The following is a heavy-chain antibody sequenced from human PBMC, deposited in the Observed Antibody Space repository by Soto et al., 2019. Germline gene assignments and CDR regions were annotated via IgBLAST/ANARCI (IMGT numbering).Heavy chain of an antibody. V-gene: IGHV1-69*01. CDR1: GGTFSSYA. Sequence: QVQLVQSGAEVKKPGSSVKVSCKASGGTFSSYAISWVRQAPGQGLEWMGGIIPIFGTANYAQKFQGRVTITADESTSPAYMELRSLRSEDTAVYYCAREGHSSGWYGGVDYWGQGPLVTVSS. CDR2: IIPIFGTA. CDR3: AREGHSSGWYGGVDY. J-gene: IGHJ4*02. D-gene: IGHD6-19*01.